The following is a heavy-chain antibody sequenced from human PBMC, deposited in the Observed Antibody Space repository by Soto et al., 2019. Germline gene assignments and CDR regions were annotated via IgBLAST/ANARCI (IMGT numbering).Heavy chain of an antibody. CDR3: ARAPDYYDSSGYFDY. CDR1: GGSVSSGSYY. J-gene: IGHJ4*02. D-gene: IGHD3-22*01. Sequence: PSETLSLTCTVSGGSVSSGSYYWSWIRQPPGKGLEWIGYIYYSGSTNYNPSLKSRVTISVDTSKNQFSLKLSSVTAADTAVYYCARAPDYYDSSGYFDYWGQGTLVTVSS. V-gene: IGHV4-61*01. CDR2: IYYSGST.